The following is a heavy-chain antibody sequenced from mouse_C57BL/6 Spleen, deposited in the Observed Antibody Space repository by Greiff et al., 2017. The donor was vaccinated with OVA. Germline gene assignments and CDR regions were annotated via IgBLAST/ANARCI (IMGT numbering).Heavy chain of an antibody. D-gene: IGHD1-2*01. J-gene: IGHJ4*01. Sequence: LQESGAELVKPGASVKISCKASGYAFSSYWMNWVKQRPGKGLEWIGQIYPGDGDTNYNGKFKGKGTLTADKSSSTAYMQLSSLTSEDSAVYFCARSALNFYAMDYWGQGTSVTVSS. CDR2: IYPGDGDT. CDR3: ARSALNFYAMDY. CDR1: GYAFSSYW. V-gene: IGHV1-80*01.